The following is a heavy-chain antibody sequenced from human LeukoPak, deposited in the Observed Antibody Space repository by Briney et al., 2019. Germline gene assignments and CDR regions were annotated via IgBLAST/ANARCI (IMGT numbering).Heavy chain of an antibody. CDR3: ARGLFPYYDILTGYWDY. Sequence: SETLSLTCAVYGGSFSGYYWSWIRQPPGKGLEWIGEINHSGSTNYNPSLKSRVTISVDTSKNQFSLKLSSVTAADTAVYYCARGLFPYYDILTGYWDYWGQGTLVTVSS. CDR1: GGSFSGYY. D-gene: IGHD3-9*01. CDR2: INHSGST. V-gene: IGHV4-34*01. J-gene: IGHJ4*02.